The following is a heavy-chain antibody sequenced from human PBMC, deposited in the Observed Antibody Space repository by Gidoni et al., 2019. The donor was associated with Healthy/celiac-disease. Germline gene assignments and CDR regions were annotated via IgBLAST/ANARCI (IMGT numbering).Heavy chain of an antibody. CDR3: AHRGFYNVQRYYDSSGYYFGDAFDI. CDR2: IYWNDDK. Sequence: QITLKESGPTLVKPTQTLTLTCTFSGFSLSTSGVGVGWTRQPPGKAPGWLALIYWNDDKRYSPSLKSRLTITKDTSKNQVVLTMTNMDPVDTATYYCAHRGFYNVQRYYDSSGYYFGDAFDIWGQGTMVTVSS. D-gene: IGHD3-22*01. CDR1: GFSLSTSGVG. V-gene: IGHV2-5*01. J-gene: IGHJ3*02.